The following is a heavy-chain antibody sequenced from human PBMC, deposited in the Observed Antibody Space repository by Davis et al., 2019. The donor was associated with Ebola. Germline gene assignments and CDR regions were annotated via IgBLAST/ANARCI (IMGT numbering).Heavy chain of an antibody. V-gene: IGHV1-18*04. CDR1: GYTFTSYG. Sequence: ASVKVSCKASGYTFTSYGVSWVRQAPGQGLEWMGWISAYNGNTHYAQKFQGRLTMTTDTSTSTAYMELSSLRSEDTAVYYCARSEGTYYYYGMDVWGKGTTVTVSS. CDR3: ARSEGTYYYYGMDV. D-gene: IGHD1-1*01. J-gene: IGHJ6*04. CDR2: ISAYNGNT.